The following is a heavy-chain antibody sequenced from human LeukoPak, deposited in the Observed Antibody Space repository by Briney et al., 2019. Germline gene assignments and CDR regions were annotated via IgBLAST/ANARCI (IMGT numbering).Heavy chain of an antibody. V-gene: IGHV1-69*05. D-gene: IGHD2-21*02. J-gene: IGHJ5*02. CDR3: ARARTNVVVTATNNWFDP. Sequence: ASMKVSCKASGGTFSSYAISWVRQAPGQGLEWMGGIIPIFGTANYAQTFQGRVTITTDESTSTAYMELSSLRSEDTAVYYCARARTNVVVTATNNWFDPWGQGTLVTVSS. CDR2: IIPIFGTA. CDR1: GGTFSSYA.